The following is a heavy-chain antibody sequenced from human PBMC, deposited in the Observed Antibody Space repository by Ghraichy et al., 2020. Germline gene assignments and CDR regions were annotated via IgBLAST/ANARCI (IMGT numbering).Heavy chain of an antibody. V-gene: IGHV3-48*02. J-gene: IGHJ6*02. D-gene: IGHD4-23*01. CDR2: ITSSSRFI. CDR1: GFTFSSYS. Sequence: GSLRLSCVGSGFTFSSYSMNWVRQAPGKGLEWVSYITSSSRFISYADSVKGRFTVSRDNAQKSLYLQMKNLRDEDTAVYYCARGSTVVRYYYYDGMDVWGQGTTVTVSS. CDR3: ARGSTVVRYYYYDGMDV.